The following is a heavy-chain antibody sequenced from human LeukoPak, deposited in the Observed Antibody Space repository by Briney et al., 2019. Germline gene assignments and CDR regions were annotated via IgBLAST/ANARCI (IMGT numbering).Heavy chain of an antibody. Sequence: SGGSLRLSCAASGFTFSSYAKSWVRQAPGKGLEWVSVISGSGGSTYSADSVKGRFTISRDNSKNTLYLQMNTLTAEDTAVYYCAKLAPSDDFWSGYLGWFDPWGQGTLVTVSS. CDR2: ISGSGGST. D-gene: IGHD3-3*01. CDR3: AKLAPSDDFWSGYLGWFDP. V-gene: IGHV3-23*01. CDR1: GFTFSSYA. J-gene: IGHJ5*02.